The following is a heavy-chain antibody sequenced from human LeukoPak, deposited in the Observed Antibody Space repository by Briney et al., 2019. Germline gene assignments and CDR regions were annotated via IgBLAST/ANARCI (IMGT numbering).Heavy chain of an antibody. Sequence: ASVKVSCKASGYTFTSYGISWVRQAPGQGLEWMGWISAYNGNTNYAQKLQGRVTMTTDTSTSTAYMELRSLRSDDTAVHYCARGVSDIVVVPAAPDAFDIWGQGTMVTVSS. CDR3: ARGVSDIVVVPAAPDAFDI. D-gene: IGHD2-2*01. V-gene: IGHV1-18*01. CDR1: GYTFTSYG. CDR2: ISAYNGNT. J-gene: IGHJ3*02.